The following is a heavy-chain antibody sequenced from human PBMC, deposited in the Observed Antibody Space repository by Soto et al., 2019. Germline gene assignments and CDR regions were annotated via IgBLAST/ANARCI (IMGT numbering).Heavy chain of an antibody. D-gene: IGHD4-4*01. CDR2: ISYSGST. V-gene: IGHV4-30-4*01. CDR3: ARVITTDAFDI. Sequence: HVQLQESGPGLVKPSQTLSLTCTVSGGSISSGDYYWRWIRQPPGTGLEWPGYISYSGSTYYNPSLKGRVTISVDTSKDQFSLKLSSVTAADTAVYYCARVITTDAFDIWGHGTMVTVSS. J-gene: IGHJ3*02. CDR1: GGSISSGDYY.